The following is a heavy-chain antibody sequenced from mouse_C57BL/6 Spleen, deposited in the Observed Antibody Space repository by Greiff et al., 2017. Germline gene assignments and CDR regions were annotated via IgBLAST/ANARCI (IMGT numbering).Heavy chain of an antibody. V-gene: IGHV1-7*01. CDR3: AREGGAGDAMDY. CDR1: GYTFTSYW. CDR2: INPSSGYT. Sequence: VQLQQSGAELAKPGASVKLSCKASGYTFTSYWMHWVKQRPGQGLEWIGNINPSSGYTKYNQKFKGKATLTADKSSSTAYMQLSSLTYEDSAVYYCAREGGAGDAMDYWGQGTSVTVSS. J-gene: IGHJ4*01.